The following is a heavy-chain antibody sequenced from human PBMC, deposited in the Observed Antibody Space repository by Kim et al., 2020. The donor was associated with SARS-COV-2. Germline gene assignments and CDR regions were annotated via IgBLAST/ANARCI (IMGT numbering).Heavy chain of an antibody. CDR2: IYWDNDN. V-gene: IGHV2-5*02. CDR3: ARSPSYNWFDA. Sequence: SGPTLVNPTQTLTLTCTFSGFSLTTYGVSVGWIRRAPGKALEWLAVIYWDNDNRLSPFLETRLTITQDTSKNQVVLTMTNMDVADTATYFCARSPSYNWFDAWGQGTLVTVSS. CDR1: GFSLTTYGVS. J-gene: IGHJ5*02.